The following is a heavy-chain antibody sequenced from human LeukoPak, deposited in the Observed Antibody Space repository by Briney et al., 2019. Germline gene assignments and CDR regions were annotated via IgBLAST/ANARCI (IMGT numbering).Heavy chain of an antibody. V-gene: IGHV3-23*01. CDR3: AKDDSSGYGYYFDY. J-gene: IGHJ4*02. D-gene: IGHD3-22*01. CDR1: GFTFSSYT. Sequence: QAGGSLRLSCAASGFTFSSYTMSWVRQAPGKGLEWVSTISTSGGNTYHADSVKGRFTISRDNSKNTLYLQMNSLRAEDTAVYYCAKDDSSGYGYYFDYWGQGTLVTASS. CDR2: ISTSGGNT.